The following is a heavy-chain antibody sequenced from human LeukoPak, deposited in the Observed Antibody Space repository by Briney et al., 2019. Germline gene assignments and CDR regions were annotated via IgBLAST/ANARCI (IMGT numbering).Heavy chain of an antibody. D-gene: IGHD3-3*01. J-gene: IGHJ4*02. CDR2: INSDGSST. CDR1: GFTFSSYW. Sequence: GGSLRLSCAASGFTFSSYWMHWVRQAPGKGLVWVSRINSDGSSTSYADSVKGRYTISRDNAKNTLYLQMNSLRAEDTAVYYCAREVLLYDFWSGYFFDYWGQGTLVTVSS. V-gene: IGHV3-74*01. CDR3: AREVLLYDFWSGYFFDY.